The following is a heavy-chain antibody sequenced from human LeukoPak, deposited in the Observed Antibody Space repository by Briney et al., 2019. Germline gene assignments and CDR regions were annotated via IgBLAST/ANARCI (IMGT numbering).Heavy chain of an antibody. V-gene: IGHV3-11*04. J-gene: IGHJ4*02. CDR2: ISSSGTTI. CDR3: ARAAAAGGY. CDR1: GFTFSDYY. Sequence: PGGSLRLSCAASGFTFSDYYMSWIRQAPGKGLEWVSYISSSGTTIYYADSVKGRFTVSRDNAKTSLYLQLNSLRAEDTAIYYCARAAAAGGYWGQGTLIVVSS. D-gene: IGHD6-13*01.